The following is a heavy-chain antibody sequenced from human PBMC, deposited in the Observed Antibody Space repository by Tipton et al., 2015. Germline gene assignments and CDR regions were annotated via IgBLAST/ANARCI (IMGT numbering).Heavy chain of an antibody. J-gene: IGHJ4*02. CDR1: SDSINKYY. D-gene: IGHD4-23*01. CDR3: ARARGRHGGLFDS. CDR2: IQFSGAT. V-gene: IGHV4-59*01. Sequence: PSLTCTVSSDSINKYYWSWIRQPPGKELEWIGYIQFSGATNYNPSLESRVSISVDTSKTQFSLEMRSVTATDTAVYYCARARGRHGGLFDSWGQGTLVTVSS.